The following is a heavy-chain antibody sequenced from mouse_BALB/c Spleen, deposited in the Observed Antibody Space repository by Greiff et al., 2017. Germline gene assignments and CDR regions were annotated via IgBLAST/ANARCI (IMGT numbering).Heavy chain of an antibody. CDR1: GFSLTSYG. CDR3: ARNSIYYGYDAWFAY. CDR2: IWSGGST. Sequence: VQLQQSGPGLVQPSQSLSITCTVSGFSLTSYGVHWVRQSPGKGLEWLGVIWSGGSTDYNAAFISRLSISKDNSKSQVFFKMNSLQANDTAIYYCARNSIYYGYDAWFAYWGQGTLVTVSA. V-gene: IGHV2-2*02. D-gene: IGHD2-2*01. J-gene: IGHJ3*01.